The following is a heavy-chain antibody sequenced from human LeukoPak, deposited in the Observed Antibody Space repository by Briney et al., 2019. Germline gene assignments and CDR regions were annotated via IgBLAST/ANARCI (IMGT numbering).Heavy chain of an antibody. D-gene: IGHD2/OR15-2a*01. V-gene: IGHV3-74*01. CDR1: GNYW. CDR2: VNSDGSWT. Sequence: GGSLRLSCAASGNYWMHWVRQAPGKGLVWVSHVNSDGSWTSYADSVKGRFTISKDNAKNTVYLQMNSLRAEGTAVYYCVSFYETYWGRGTLVTVSS. J-gene: IGHJ4*02. CDR3: VSFYETY.